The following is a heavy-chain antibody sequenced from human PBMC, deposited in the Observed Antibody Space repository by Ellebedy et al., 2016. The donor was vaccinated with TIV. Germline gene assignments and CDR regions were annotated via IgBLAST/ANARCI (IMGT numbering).Heavy chain of an antibody. D-gene: IGHD3-10*01. CDR3: ARLYGSGSYYKPYFDY. Sequence: MPSETLSLTCTVSGGSLSNSYWSWSWIRQPPGKGLEWIGDIYYSGSTDYNPSIKSRVTISVDTSKNQFSLKLSSVTAADTAVYYCARLYGSGSYYKPYFDYWGQGTLFTVSS. V-gene: IGHV4-59*08. CDR2: IYYSGST. CDR1: GGSLSNSY. J-gene: IGHJ4*02.